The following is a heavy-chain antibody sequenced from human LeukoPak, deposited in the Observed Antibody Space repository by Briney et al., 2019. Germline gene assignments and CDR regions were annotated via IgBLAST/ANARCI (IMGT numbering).Heavy chain of an antibody. CDR3: AKARYTSGWYIFDH. CDR1: GFTFSSYA. D-gene: IGHD6-19*01. V-gene: IGHV3-23*01. J-gene: IGHJ4*02. CDR2: ISRSDGST. Sequence: PWGSLRLSCAASGFTFSSYAMSWVRQAPGEGLEWVSCISRSDGSTYYAGSVKGRFTISRDNSKSTLYLQMNSLRAEDTAVYYCAKARYTSGWYIFDHWGSGNRVTVSS.